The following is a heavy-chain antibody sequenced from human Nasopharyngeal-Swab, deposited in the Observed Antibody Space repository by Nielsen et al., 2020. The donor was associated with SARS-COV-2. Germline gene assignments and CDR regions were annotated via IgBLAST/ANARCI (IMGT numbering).Heavy chain of an antibody. CDR2: IYYSGST. CDR1: GGSISSSSYY. D-gene: IGHD3-22*01. J-gene: IGHJ4*02. V-gene: IGHV4-39*01. Sequence: SETLSLTCTVSGGSISSSSYYWGWIRQPPGKGLEWIGSIYYSGSTDYNPSLKSRVTISVDTSKNQFSLKLSSVTAADTAVYYCARGSFHDSSGYYTFDYWGQGTLVTVSS. CDR3: ARGSFHDSSGYYTFDY.